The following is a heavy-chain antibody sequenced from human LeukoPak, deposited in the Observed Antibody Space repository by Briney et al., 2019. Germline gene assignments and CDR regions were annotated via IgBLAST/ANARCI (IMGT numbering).Heavy chain of an antibody. CDR3: AREKSLYSGNDPFDH. V-gene: IGHV3-21*01. J-gene: IGHJ4*02. Sequence: GGSLRLSCAASGFTFSSYSMNWVRQAPGKGLEWVSSISSSSSYIYYADSVKGRFTISRDNSQNTLFLQMDSLRAEDTAMYYCAREKSLYSGNDPFDHWGQGTLVTVSS. CDR2: ISSSSSYI. D-gene: IGHD5-12*01. CDR1: GFTFSSYS.